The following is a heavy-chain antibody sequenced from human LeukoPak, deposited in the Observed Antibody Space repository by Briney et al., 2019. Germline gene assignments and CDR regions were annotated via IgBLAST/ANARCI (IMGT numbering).Heavy chain of an antibody. V-gene: IGHV1-46*01. D-gene: IGHD3-10*01. CDR2: INPSGGST. CDR3: ARESEAYNTMVRGVSRRWYFDY. CDR1: GYTFTSYY. Sequence: EASVKVSCKASGYTFTSYYMHWVRQAPGQGLEWMGIINPSGGSTSYAQKFQGRVTMTRDTSTSTVYMELSSLRSEDTAVYYCARESEAYNTMVRGVSRRWYFDYWGQGTLVTVSS. J-gene: IGHJ4*02.